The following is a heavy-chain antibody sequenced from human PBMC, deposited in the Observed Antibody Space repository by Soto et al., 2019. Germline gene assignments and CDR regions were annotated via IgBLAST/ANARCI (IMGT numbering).Heavy chain of an antibody. CDR1: GFSCSRYA. D-gene: IGHD3-9*01. J-gene: IGHJ6*02. CDR2: VSGSGGST. V-gene: IGHV3-23*01. Sequence: PGVSLRLSCAASGFSCSRYAMSWVRQAPGKGLEWVSAVSGSGGSTYYAGSVKCRFTISRDXSKNTLYLQMKSLRAEDAAVYYSAKFGSPELRYFDWPPRDYYYGMDVWGQGTTVTVSS. CDR3: AKFGSPELRYFDWPPRDYYYGMDV.